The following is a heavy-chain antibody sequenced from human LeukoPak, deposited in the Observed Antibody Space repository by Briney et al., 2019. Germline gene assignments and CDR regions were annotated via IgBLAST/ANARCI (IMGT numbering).Heavy chain of an antibody. J-gene: IGHJ3*02. CDR1: GFTFSDYY. CDR3: ARGHVLRYFDWLSDAFDI. Sequence: GGSLRLSCAASGFTFSDYYMSWIRQAPGKGLEWVSYISSSGSTIYYADSVKGRFTISRDNAKNSLYLQMNSLRAEDTAVYYCARGHVLRYFDWLSDAFDIWGQGTMVTVSS. D-gene: IGHD3-9*01. CDR2: ISSSGSTI. V-gene: IGHV3-11*01.